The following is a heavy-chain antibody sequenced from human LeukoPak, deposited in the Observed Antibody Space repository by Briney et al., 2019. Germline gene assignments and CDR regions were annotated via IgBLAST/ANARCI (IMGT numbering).Heavy chain of an antibody. Sequence: SGTLSLTCTVSGYSISSGYYWGWIRQPAGKGLEWIGSIYHSGSTYYNPSLKSRVTISVDTSKNQFSLKLSSVTAADTAVYYCARDLDNSSGYYETWGQGTLVTVSS. V-gene: IGHV4-38-2*02. J-gene: IGHJ5*02. D-gene: IGHD3-22*01. CDR3: ARDLDNSSGYYET. CDR1: GYSISSGYY. CDR2: IYHSGST.